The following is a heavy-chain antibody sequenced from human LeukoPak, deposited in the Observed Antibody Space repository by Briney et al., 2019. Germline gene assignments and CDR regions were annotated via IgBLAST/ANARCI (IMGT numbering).Heavy chain of an antibody. CDR1: GFTFSNYG. Sequence: GGSLRLSCAASGFTFSNYGMHWVRQAPGKGLEWVSGISWNSGNIDYADSVKGRFTISRDNAKNSLYLQMDSLRAEDTALYYCAASTVTYHFDYWGQGTLVTVSS. J-gene: IGHJ4*02. V-gene: IGHV3-9*01. CDR2: ISWNSGNI. D-gene: IGHD4-17*01. CDR3: AASTVTYHFDY.